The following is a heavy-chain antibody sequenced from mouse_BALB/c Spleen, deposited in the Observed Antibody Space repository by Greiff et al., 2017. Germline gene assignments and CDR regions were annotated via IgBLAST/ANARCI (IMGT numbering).Heavy chain of an antibody. CDR1: GYTFTSYW. D-gene: IGHD6-1*01. CDR3: AREGGLLAVDD. Sequence: VQLQQSGAELARPGASVKLSCKASGYTFTSYWMQWVKQRPGQGLEWIGAIYPGDGDTRYTQKFKGKATLTADKSSSTAYMQLSSLASEDSAVYYCAREGGLLAVDDWGQGTSVTVSS. CDR2: IYPGDGDT. J-gene: IGHJ4*01. V-gene: IGHV1-87*01.